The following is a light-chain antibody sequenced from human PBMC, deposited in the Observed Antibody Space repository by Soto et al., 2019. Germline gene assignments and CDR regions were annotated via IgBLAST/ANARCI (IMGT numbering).Light chain of an antibody. CDR1: QSVSSNY. V-gene: IGKV3-20*01. J-gene: IGKJ3*01. CDR2: GAS. Sequence: EIVLTQSPGTLSFSPGERATLSCRASQSVSSNYLAWYQQRPGQAPRLLIFGASYRAAGIPDRFSGSGSGTDFILTISRLEPEDFAVYYCQHYGSSPPEFTFGPGTKVDSK. CDR3: QHYGSSPPEFT.